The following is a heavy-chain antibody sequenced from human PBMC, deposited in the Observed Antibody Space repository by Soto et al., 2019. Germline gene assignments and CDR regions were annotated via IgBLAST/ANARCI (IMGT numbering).Heavy chain of an antibody. CDR1: GGSISSGDYY. Sequence: SETLSLTCTVSGGSISSGDYYWSWIRQPPGKGLEWIGYIYHSGSTNYNPSLKSRVTISVDTSKNQFSLKLSSVTAADTAVYYCARDGGYCSSTSCYTRGYYGMDVWGQGTTVTVSS. D-gene: IGHD2-2*02. CDR2: IYHSGST. J-gene: IGHJ6*02. CDR3: ARDGGYCSSTSCYTRGYYGMDV. V-gene: IGHV4-61*08.